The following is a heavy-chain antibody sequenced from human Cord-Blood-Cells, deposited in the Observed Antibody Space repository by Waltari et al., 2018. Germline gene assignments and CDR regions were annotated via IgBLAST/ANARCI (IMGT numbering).Heavy chain of an antibody. J-gene: IGHJ5*02. Sequence: QVQLQESGPGLVKPSETPSLTCTVSGGSIRSSYWSWHRQPPGKGLEWIGSIYYSGSPNYNPSLKSRVTISVDTSKNQFSLKLSSVTAADTAVYYCARSHSNHNWFDPWGQGTLVTVSS. CDR3: ARSHSNHNWFDP. D-gene: IGHD4-4*01. CDR2: IYYSGSP. V-gene: IGHV4-59*01. CDR1: GGSIRSSY.